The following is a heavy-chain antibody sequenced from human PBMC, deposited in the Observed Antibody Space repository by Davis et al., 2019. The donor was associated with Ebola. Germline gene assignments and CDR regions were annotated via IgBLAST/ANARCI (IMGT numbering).Heavy chain of an antibody. V-gene: IGHV1-18*01. Sequence: AASVKVSCKASGYTFTSYGISWLRQAPGQGLEWMGWISAYNGNTNYAQKLQGRVTMTTDTSTSTAYMELRSLRYDDTAVYYCARDIPTVNPLDYWGQGTLVTVSS. J-gene: IGHJ4*02. CDR3: ARDIPTVNPLDY. CDR2: ISAYNGNT. CDR1: GYTFTSYG. D-gene: IGHD4-17*01.